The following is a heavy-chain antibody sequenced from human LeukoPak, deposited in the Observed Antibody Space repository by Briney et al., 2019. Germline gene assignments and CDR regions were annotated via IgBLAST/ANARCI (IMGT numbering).Heavy chain of an antibody. CDR1: GGSISSGGYS. CDR2: IYHSGST. CDR3: ARATVVVPAAMGLYYYYYYGMDV. V-gene: IGHV4-30-2*01. J-gene: IGHJ6*02. Sequence: SQTLSLTCAVSGGSISSGGYSWSWIRQPPGKGLEWIGYIYHSGSTYYNPSHKSRVTISVDMSKNQFSLKLSSVTAADTAVYYCARATVVVPAAMGLYYYYYYGMDVWGQGTTVTVSS. D-gene: IGHD2-2*01.